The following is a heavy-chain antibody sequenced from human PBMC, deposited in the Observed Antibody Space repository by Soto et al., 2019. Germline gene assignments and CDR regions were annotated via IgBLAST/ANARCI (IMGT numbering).Heavy chain of an antibody. CDR3: ARDGHYSDDAFDI. D-gene: IGHD3-22*01. Sequence: PGGSLRLSCASSWFTVISNYMSWVRQAPGKGLEWVSVIYSGGSTYYADSVKGRFTISRDNSKNTLYLQMNSLRAEDTAVYYCARDGHYSDDAFDIWGQGTMVTVSS. J-gene: IGHJ3*02. CDR1: WFTVISNY. CDR2: IYSGGST. V-gene: IGHV3-53*01.